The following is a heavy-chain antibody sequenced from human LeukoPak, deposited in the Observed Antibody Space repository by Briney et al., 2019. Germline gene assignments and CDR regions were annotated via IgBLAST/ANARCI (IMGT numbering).Heavy chain of an antibody. Sequence: PSETLSLTCTVYGRSISDSSYYWDWIRQPPGKGLEGFGSIYYSGRTYYPPSLTRRVAISVDTSTNQYSLKLSSVTAADTPVYYCAREATHDDRGFDYWGQGTLVTVSS. D-gene: IGHD3-9*01. CDR2: IYYSGRT. J-gene: IGHJ4*02. CDR3: AREATHDDRGFDY. V-gene: IGHV4-39*02. CDR1: GRSISDSSYY.